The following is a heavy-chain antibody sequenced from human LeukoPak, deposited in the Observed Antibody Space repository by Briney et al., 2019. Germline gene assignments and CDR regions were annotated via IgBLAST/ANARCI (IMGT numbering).Heavy chain of an antibody. CDR2: MNSDGSSS. CDR3: ARGGDGSNIYWYFDL. V-gene: IGHV3-74*01. CDR1: GFTFSTHW. J-gene: IGHJ2*01. D-gene: IGHD5-24*01. Sequence: GGSLRLACAASGFTFSTHWMHWARQAPGKGLEWVSRMNSDGSSSSYADSVKGRFTISRDNAKSTLYLQMNSLRAEDTAVYYCARGGDGSNIYWYFDLWGRGTLVTVSS.